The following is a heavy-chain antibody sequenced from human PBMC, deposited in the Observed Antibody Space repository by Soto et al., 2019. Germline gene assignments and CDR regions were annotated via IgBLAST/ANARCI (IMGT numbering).Heavy chain of an antibody. CDR1: GFTFSRYG. D-gene: IGHD3-10*01. Sequence: QVQLVESGGGVVQPGRSLRLSCTASGFTFSRYGIHWFRQAPGKGLEXXXXXXXXXXXXXYTDSVKGRFTVSKDNSKXXXXXXXXXXXXXXXXXXXXXXXXXXXPMDFRAVHWGQGTLVIVSS. CDR2: XXXXXXXX. J-gene: IGHJ4*02. CDR3: XXXXXXXPMDFRAVH. V-gene: IGHV3-30*03.